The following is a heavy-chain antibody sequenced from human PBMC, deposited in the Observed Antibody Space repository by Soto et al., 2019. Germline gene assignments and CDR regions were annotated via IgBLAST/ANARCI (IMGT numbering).Heavy chain of an antibody. J-gene: IGHJ3*02. Sequence: QVQLVQSGAEEKKPGASVKVSCKASGYTFTSYAMHWVRQAPGQRLEWMGWINAGNGNTKYSQKFQGRVTITRDTSASTAYKELSSLRSEDTAVYYCARDLYEILWFGEIRGGAFDIWGQGTMVTVSS. CDR3: ARDLYEILWFGEIRGGAFDI. D-gene: IGHD3-10*01. V-gene: IGHV1-3*05. CDR1: GYTFTSYA. CDR2: INAGNGNT.